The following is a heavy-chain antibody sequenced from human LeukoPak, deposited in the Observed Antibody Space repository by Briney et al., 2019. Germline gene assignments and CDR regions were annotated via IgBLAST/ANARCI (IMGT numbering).Heavy chain of an antibody. D-gene: IGHD3-10*01. CDR2: INPNSGGT. CDR3: ARDAITMVRGVIAPRFDP. CDR1: GYTFTGYY. J-gene: IGHJ5*02. Sequence: GASVKVSCKASGYTFTGYYMHWVRQAPGQGLEWMGRINPNSGGTNYAQKFQGRVTMTRDTSISTAYMELSRLRSDDTAVYYCARDAITMVRGVIAPRFDPWGQGTLVIVSS. V-gene: IGHV1-2*06.